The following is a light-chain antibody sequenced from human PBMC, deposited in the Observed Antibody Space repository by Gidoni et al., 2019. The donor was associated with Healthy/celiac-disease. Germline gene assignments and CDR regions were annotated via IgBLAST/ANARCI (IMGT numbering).Light chain of an antibody. CDR2: GAS. V-gene: IGKV3-15*01. CDR3: QQYNNWPLT. CDR1: QSVSSN. J-gene: IGKJ4*01. Sequence: EIVITQSPATLSESPGERATLSCRASQSVSSNLPWYQQKPGQAHRRLIYGASTRATGIPARVSGSGSGTEVTLTISSLQSEDFAVYYCQQYNNWPLTFGGGTKVEIK.